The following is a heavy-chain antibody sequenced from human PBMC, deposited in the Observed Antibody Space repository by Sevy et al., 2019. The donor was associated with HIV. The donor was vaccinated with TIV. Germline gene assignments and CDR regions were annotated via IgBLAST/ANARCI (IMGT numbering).Heavy chain of an antibody. CDR3: AKGNIQLWLLVDY. J-gene: IGHJ4*02. V-gene: IGHV3-30*18. Sequence: GGSLRLSCAASGFTFSNYGMHWVRQAPGKGLEWVAVISYDGSNKYYADSVKGRFTISRDNSKNTLYLQMNSLRAEDTAVYYGAKGNIQLWLLVDYWGQGTLVTVSS. CDR2: ISYDGSNK. D-gene: IGHD5-18*01. CDR1: GFTFSNYG.